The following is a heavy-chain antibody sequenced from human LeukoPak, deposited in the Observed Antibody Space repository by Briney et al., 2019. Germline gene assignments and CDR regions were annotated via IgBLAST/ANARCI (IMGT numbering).Heavy chain of an antibody. Sequence: PGGSLRLSCAASGFTFSNYEMNWVRQAPGRGLEWVSYISSSGLTMYYADSVKGRFTISRDNAKNSLYLQMNGLRAEDTAVYYCARRTTGDDYWGQGTLVTVSS. CDR2: ISSSGLTM. J-gene: IGHJ4*02. CDR1: GFTFSNYE. V-gene: IGHV3-48*03. CDR3: ARRTTGDDY. D-gene: IGHD4-17*01.